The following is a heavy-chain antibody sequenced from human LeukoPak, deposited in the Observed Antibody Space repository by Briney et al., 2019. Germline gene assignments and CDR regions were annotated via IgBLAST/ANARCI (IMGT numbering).Heavy chain of an antibody. D-gene: IGHD5-18*01. CDR1: GGSFSGYY. CDR2: INHSGST. Sequence: PSETLSLTCAVYGGSFSGYYWSWIRQPPGKGLEWIGEINHSGSTNYNPSLKSRVTISGDTSKNQFSLKLSSVTAADTAVYYCAREKDPQHFDYWGQGTLVTVSS. CDR3: AREKDPQHFDY. V-gene: IGHV4-34*01. J-gene: IGHJ4*02.